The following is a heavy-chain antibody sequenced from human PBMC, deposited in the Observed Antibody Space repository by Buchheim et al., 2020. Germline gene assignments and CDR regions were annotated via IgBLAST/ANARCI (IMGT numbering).Heavy chain of an antibody. CDR2: ISYDGSNK. J-gene: IGHJ4*02. D-gene: IGHD4-17*01. V-gene: IGHV3-30-3*01. CDR3: ASGYGDPYYFDY. Sequence: QVQLVESGGGVVQPGRSLRLSCAASGFTFSSYAMHWVRQAPGKGLEWVAVISYDGSNKYYADSVKGRFTISRDNSKNPLYLQMNSLRAEDTAVYYCASGYGDPYYFDYWGQGTL. CDR1: GFTFSSYA.